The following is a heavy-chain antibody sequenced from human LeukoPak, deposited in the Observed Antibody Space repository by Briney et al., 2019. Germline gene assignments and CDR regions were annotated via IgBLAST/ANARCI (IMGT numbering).Heavy chain of an antibody. J-gene: IGHJ4*02. CDR2: IYYSGST. CDR3: ASTYYDFWSGSDYFAFDY. D-gene: IGHD3-3*01. Sequence: SETLSLTCTVSGGSIGSYYWSWIRQPPGKGLEWIGYIYYSGSTNYNPSLKSRVTISVDTSKNQFSLKLSSVTAADTAVYYCASTYYDFWSGSDYFAFDYWGQGTLVTVSS. CDR1: GGSIGSYY. V-gene: IGHV4-59*01.